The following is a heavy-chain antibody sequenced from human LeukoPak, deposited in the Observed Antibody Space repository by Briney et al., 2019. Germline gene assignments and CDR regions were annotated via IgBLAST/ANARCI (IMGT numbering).Heavy chain of an antibody. CDR1: GYTFTGYY. CDR2: INPNSGGT. J-gene: IGHJ5*02. Sequence: ASVKVSCKASGYTFTGYYMHWVRQAPGQGLEWMGWINPNSGGTNYAQKFQGRVTMTRDTSISTAYMDLSRLRSDDTAVYYCARGRKPFSGTAIYSGNWFDPWGQGTPVTVSS. CDR3: ARGRKPFSGTAIYSGNWFDP. V-gene: IGHV1-2*02. D-gene: IGHD3-10*02.